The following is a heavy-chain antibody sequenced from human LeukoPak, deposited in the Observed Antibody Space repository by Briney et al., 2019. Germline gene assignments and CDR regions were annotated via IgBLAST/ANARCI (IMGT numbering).Heavy chain of an antibody. CDR1: GITVSSYY. V-gene: IGHV3-53*01. CDR3: TRHQYDAFEI. D-gene: IGHD4-11*01. J-gene: IGHJ3*02. CDR2: IYGGGRT. Sequence: HPGGSLRLSCAASGITVSSYYMSWVRQAPGKGLEWVSVIYGGGRTYYADSAKGRFAISRDNSKNTLYLQISSLRAEDTAIYYCTRHQYDAFEIWGQGTMVTVSS.